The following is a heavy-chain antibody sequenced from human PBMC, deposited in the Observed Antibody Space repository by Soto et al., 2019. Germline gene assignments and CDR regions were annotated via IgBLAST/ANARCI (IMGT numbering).Heavy chain of an antibody. CDR2: IYYSGST. CDR1: GGSISSYC. J-gene: IGHJ4*02. D-gene: IGHD3-10*01. Sequence: PSETLSLTCTVSGGSISSYCWSWIRQPPGKGLEWIGYIYYSGSTNYNPSLKSRVTISVDTSKNQFSLKLSSVTAADTAVYYCAREGLGFGELSTHFDYWGQGTLLTVSS. V-gene: IGHV4-59*01. CDR3: AREGLGFGELSTHFDY.